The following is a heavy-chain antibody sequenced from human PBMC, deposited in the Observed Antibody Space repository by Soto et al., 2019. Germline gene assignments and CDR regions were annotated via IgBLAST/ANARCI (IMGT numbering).Heavy chain of an antibody. J-gene: IGHJ3*02. Sequence: ASLKVSFKASWYIFTDHYSHLLLHSPLQGLEWMGWVNPNTVVTNYAQRFHCSVTITRDTSITTAYMELSSLRSDDTALFYCATPDSRGHYGNDSDIWGQAKMVNLSS. D-gene: IGHD3-22*01. CDR2: VNPNTVVT. CDR1: WYIFTDHY. CDR3: ATPDSRGHYGNDSDI. V-gene: IGHV1-2*02.